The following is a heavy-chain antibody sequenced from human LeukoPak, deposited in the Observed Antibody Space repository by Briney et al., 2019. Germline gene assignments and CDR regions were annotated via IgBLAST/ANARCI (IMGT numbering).Heavy chain of an antibody. Sequence: PGGSLRLSCAASGFTVSSNYMSWVRQAPGKGLEWVSVIYSGGSTYYADSVKGRFTISRDNSKNTLYLQMNSLRAEDTAVYYCARDRPQLGGAFDIWGQGTMVTVSS. V-gene: IGHV3-53*01. CDR3: ARDRPQLGGAFDI. CDR2: IYSGGST. D-gene: IGHD5-24*01. J-gene: IGHJ3*02. CDR1: GFTVSSNY.